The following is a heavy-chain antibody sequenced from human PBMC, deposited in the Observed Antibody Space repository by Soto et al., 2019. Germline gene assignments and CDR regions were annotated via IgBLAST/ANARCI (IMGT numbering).Heavy chain of an antibody. J-gene: IGHJ4*02. CDR3: AKGMLAAAGPSCDY. Sequence: GGSVRLSCAASGFTFSSYGMHWVRQAPGKGLEWVAVISYDGSNKYYADSVKGRFTISRDNSKNTLYLQMNSLRAEDTAVYYCAKGMLAAAGPSCDYWGQGTLVTVSS. CDR2: ISYDGSNK. CDR1: GFTFSSYG. V-gene: IGHV3-30*18. D-gene: IGHD6-13*01.